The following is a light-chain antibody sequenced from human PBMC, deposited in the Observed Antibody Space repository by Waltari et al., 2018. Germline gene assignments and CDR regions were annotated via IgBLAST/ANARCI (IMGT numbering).Light chain of an antibody. V-gene: IGKV1-9*01. CDR1: QGISSY. J-gene: IGKJ4*01. CDR3: QQRSNWPLLT. Sequence: IQLTQSPSSLSASVGDRVTITCRASQGISSYLAWYQQKPGKAPKLLIYAASTLQSGVPSRFSGSGSGTDFTLTISSLQPEDFATYYCQQRSNWPLLTFGGGTKVEIK. CDR2: AAS.